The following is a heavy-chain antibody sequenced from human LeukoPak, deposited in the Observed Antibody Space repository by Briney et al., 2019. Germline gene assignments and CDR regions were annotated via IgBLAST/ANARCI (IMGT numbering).Heavy chain of an antibody. Sequence: PGGSLRLSCAASGFTFSSYAMSWVLQAPGKGLEWVSAISGSGGSTYYADSVKGRFTISRDNSKNTLYLQMNSLRAEDTAVYYCAKDQDSYGRTSWFDPWGQGTLVTVSS. CDR1: GFTFSSYA. J-gene: IGHJ5*02. D-gene: IGHD5-18*01. CDR3: AKDQDSYGRTSWFDP. CDR2: ISGSGGST. V-gene: IGHV3-23*01.